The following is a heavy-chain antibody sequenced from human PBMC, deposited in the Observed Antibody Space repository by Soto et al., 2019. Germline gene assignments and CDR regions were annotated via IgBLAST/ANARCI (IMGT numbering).Heavy chain of an antibody. CDR2: INAGNGNT. CDR3: AREVAAAGLDY. Sequence: QVQLVQSGAEVKKPGASVKVSCKASGYTFTSYAMHWVRQAPGQRLEWMGWINAGNGNTKYSQQFQGQVTVTRDTSTSTAYMELGSLRSEGTAVYYCAREVAAAGLDYWGQGSLGTVSS. CDR1: GYTFTSYA. D-gene: IGHD6-13*01. J-gene: IGHJ4*02. V-gene: IGHV1-3*01.